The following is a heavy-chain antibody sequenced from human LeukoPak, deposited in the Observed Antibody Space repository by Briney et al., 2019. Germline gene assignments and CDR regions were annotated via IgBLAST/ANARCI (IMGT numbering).Heavy chain of an antibody. J-gene: IGHJ4*02. CDR3: ARVRASGYSYGYFDY. CDR1: GYSISSGYY. D-gene: IGHD5-18*01. V-gene: IGHV4-38-2*02. Sequence: SETLSLTCTVSGYSISSGYYWGWIRQPPGKGLEWIGSIYHSGSTYYNPSLKSRVTISVDTSKNQFSLKLSSVTAADTAVYYCARVRASGYSYGYFDYWGQGTLVTVSS. CDR2: IYHSGST.